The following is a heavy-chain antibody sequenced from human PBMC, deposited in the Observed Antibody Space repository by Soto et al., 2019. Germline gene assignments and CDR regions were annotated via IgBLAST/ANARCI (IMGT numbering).Heavy chain of an antibody. CDR2: IIPIFGTV. D-gene: IGHD5-12*01. V-gene: IGHV1-69*12. CDR1: GGTFSNYP. J-gene: IGHJ2*01. Sequence: QVQLVQSGAEVKKPGSSVKVSCKASGGTFSNYPISWVRQAPGQGLEWMGGIIPIFGTVNYAQKFQGRVTINAAESTSTAYMELSSLRSEDTAVYYCARGNHRWLQLWYFDLWGRGTLVTVSS. CDR3: ARGNHRWLQLWYFDL.